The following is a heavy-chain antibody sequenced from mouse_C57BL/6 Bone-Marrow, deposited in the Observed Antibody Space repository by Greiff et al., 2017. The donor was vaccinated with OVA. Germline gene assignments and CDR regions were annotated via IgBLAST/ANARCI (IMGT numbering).Heavy chain of an antibody. J-gene: IGHJ4*01. Sequence: DVMLVESGGGLVKPGGSLKLSCAASGFTFSSYAMSWVRQTPEKRLEWVATISDGGSYTYYPDNVKGRFTISRDNAKNNLYLQMSHLKSEDTAMYYCARGALGYAMDYWGQGTSVTVSS. CDR2: ISDGGSYT. D-gene: IGHD3-3*01. CDR1: GFTFSSYA. V-gene: IGHV5-4*03. CDR3: ARGALGYAMDY.